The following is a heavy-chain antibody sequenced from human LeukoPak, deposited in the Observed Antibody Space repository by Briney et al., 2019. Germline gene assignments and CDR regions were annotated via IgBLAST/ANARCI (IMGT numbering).Heavy chain of an antibody. Sequence: ASVKVSCKAPGGTFSSYAISGVRQPPGQGLEWMGRIIPIVGIAHYAQKFQGRVTITADKSTSTSYMELSSRRAEDTAVYYCARGYYDSSGYYHGAFDIWGQGTMVTVSS. CDR2: IIPIVGIA. V-gene: IGHV1-69*04. D-gene: IGHD3-22*01. J-gene: IGHJ3*02. CDR1: GGTFSSYA. CDR3: ARGYYDSSGYYHGAFDI.